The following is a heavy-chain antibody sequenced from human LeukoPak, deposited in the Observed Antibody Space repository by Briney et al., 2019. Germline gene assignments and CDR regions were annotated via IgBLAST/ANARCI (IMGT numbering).Heavy chain of an antibody. J-gene: IGHJ2*01. D-gene: IGHD3-3*01. V-gene: IGHV4-30-4*08. CDR1: GGSISSGDYY. CDR3: ARDFWSGYSHWYFDL. Sequence: PSQTLSLTCTVSGGSISSGDYYWRWIRQPPGKGLEWIGYIYYSGSTYYNPPLKSRVTISVDTSKNQFSLKLTSVTAADTAVYYCARDFWSGYSHWYFDLWGRGTLVTVSS. CDR2: IYYSGST.